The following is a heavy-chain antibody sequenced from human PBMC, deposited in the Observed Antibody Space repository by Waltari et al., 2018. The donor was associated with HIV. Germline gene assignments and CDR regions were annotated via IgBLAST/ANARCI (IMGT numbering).Heavy chain of an antibody. J-gene: IGHJ4*02. CDR1: GGSISSFY. Sequence: QVQLQESGPGLVKPSETLSLTCTVSGGSISSFYWSWIRKPPGTGLEWIGYIYYSGSTNYNPSLKSRVTISVDTSKNQFSLRLNSVTAADTAVYYCAREVMGYGFDYWGQGTLVTVSS. CDR2: IYYSGST. D-gene: IGHD4-17*01. CDR3: AREVMGYGFDY. V-gene: IGHV4-59*01.